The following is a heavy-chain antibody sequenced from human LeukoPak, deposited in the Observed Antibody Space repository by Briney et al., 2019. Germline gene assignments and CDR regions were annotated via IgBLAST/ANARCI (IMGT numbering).Heavy chain of an antibody. CDR3: ARGNYGDYAT. CDR2: IYTSGST. CDR1: GGSISSGSYY. V-gene: IGHV4-61*02. J-gene: IGHJ5*02. Sequence: SQTLSVTCTVSGGSISSGSYYWSWIRQPAGKGLEWIGRIYTSGSTNYNPSLKSRVTISVDTSKNQFSLKLSSVTAADTAVYYCARGNYGDYATWGQGTLVTVSS. D-gene: IGHD4-17*01.